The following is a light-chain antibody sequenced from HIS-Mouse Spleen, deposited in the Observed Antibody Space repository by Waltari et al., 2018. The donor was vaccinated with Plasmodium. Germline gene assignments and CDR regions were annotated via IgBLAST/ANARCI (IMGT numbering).Light chain of an antibody. CDR3: CSYAGSSTFV. CDR2: EGS. V-gene: IGLV2-23*03. CDR1: SSGVGRYNL. Sequence: QSALTQPASVSGSPGPSITISCTGTSSGVGRYNLVSWYQQHPGKAPKLMIYEGSKRPSGVSNRFSGSKSGNTASLTISGLQAEDEADYYCCSYAGSSTFVFGGGTKLTVL. J-gene: IGLJ3*02.